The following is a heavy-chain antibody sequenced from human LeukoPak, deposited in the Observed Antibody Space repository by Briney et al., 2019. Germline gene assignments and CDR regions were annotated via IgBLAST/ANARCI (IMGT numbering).Heavy chain of an antibody. V-gene: IGHV4-34*01. CDR1: GGSISSYY. D-gene: IGHD5-24*01. J-gene: IGHJ2*01. CDR2: ISHSGST. Sequence: PSETLSLTCTVSGGSISSYYWSWIRQPPGKGLEWIGEISHSGSTNYNPSLKSRVTISVDTSKNQFSLKLSSVTAADTAVYYCARGQRWLLNFGYFDLWGRGTLVIVSS. CDR3: ARGQRWLLNFGYFDL.